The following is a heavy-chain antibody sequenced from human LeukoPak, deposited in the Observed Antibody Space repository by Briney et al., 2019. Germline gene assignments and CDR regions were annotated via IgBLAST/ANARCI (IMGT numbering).Heavy chain of an antibody. V-gene: IGHV1-2*04. D-gene: IGHD2-2*01. CDR2: INPNSGGT. CDR3: ALSYQLLSLRAFDI. J-gene: IGHJ3*02. CDR1: GYTCTGYY. Sequence: ASVKVSCKASGYTCTGYYMHWVRQAPGQGLEWMGWINPNSGGTNYAQKFQGWVTMTRDTSISTAYMELSRLRSDDTAVYYCALSYQLLSLRAFDIWGQGTMVTVSS.